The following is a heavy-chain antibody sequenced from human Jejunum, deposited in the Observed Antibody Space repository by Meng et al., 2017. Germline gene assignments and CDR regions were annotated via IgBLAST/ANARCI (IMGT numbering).Heavy chain of an antibody. CDR3: ARDHMGSLDY. D-gene: IGHD1-26*01. Sequence: QGQLQESVPGLVMPSETLSLICTVSGGSVSRAGYQWGWIRQPPGKGLEWIGYASTNYNPSLKGRVTISLDTSRNQFSLSLSSVTAADTAVYYCARDHMGSLDYWGQGILVTVSS. V-gene: IGHV4-61*08. J-gene: IGHJ4*02. CDR1: GGSVSRAGYQ. CDR2: AST.